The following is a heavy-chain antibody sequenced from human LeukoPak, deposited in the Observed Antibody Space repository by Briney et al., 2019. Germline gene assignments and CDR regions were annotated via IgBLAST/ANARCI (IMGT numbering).Heavy chain of an antibody. V-gene: IGHV1-18*01. J-gene: IGHJ3*02. Sequence: ASVKVSCKASGYTFTSYGISWVRQAPGQGLEWMGWISAYNGNTNYAQKLQGRVTMTTDTSTSTAYMELRSLRSDDTAVYYCARDVPHYDYVWGSYRTDAFDIWGQGTMVTVSS. CDR2: ISAYNGNT. CDR1: GYTFTSYG. D-gene: IGHD3-16*02. CDR3: ARDVPHYDYVWGSYRTDAFDI.